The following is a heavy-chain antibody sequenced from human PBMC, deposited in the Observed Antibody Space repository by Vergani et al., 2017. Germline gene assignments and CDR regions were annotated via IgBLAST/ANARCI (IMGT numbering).Heavy chain of an antibody. D-gene: IGHD1-26*01. J-gene: IGHJ4*02. CDR3: AKGTTIGARYFDY. CDR1: GFTFSSYA. CDR2: ISGSGGST. Sequence: EVQLLESGGGLVQPGGSLRLSCAASGFTFSSYAMSWVRQAPGKGLEWVSAISGSGGSTYYADSVKGRFTSSRDNSKNTLYLQMNSLRAEETAVYYCAKGTTIGARYFDYWGQGTLVAVSS. V-gene: IGHV3-23*01.